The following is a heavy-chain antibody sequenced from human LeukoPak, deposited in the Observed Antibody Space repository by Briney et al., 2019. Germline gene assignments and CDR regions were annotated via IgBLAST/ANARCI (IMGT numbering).Heavy chain of an antibody. J-gene: IGHJ4*02. CDR2: IYTCGST. Sequence: SETLSLTCTVSGGSISSYYWSWIRQPAGKGLEWIGRIYTCGSTNYNPSLKSRVTMSVDTSKNQFSLKLSSVTAADTAVYYCARDLDYYDSSGYYLSYFDYWGQGTLVTVSS. V-gene: IGHV4-4*07. CDR1: GGSISSYY. D-gene: IGHD3-22*01. CDR3: ARDLDYYDSSGYYLSYFDY.